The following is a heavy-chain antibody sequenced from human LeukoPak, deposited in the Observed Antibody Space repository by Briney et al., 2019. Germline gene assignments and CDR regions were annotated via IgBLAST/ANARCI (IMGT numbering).Heavy chain of an antibody. J-gene: IGHJ4*02. CDR1: GSNFSSYW. V-gene: IGHV3-7*01. CDR2: IKQDGSEK. D-gene: IGHD2-15*01. Sequence: PGGSLRLSCAASGSNFSSYWMSWVRQAPAKGLAWVANIKQDGSEKYYVDSVKGRFTISRDNAKNSLYLQMNSLRAEDTAVYYCARDGKPDCSGGSCYSTSTFDYWGQGTLVTVSS. CDR3: ARDGKPDCSGGSCYSTSTFDY.